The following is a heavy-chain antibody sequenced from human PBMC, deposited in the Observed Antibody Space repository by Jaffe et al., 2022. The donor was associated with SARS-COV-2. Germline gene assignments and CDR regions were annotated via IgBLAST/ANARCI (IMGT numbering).Heavy chain of an antibody. D-gene: IGHD2-2*01. V-gene: IGHV3-15*01. J-gene: IGHJ4*02. CDR1: GFTFTNAW. CDR2: IKSKTDGGTA. CDR3: TTGFCVGTRCFGSFFDF. Sequence: EVHLVESGGDLVKSGGSLRLSCAASGFTFTNAWMSWVRQAPGKGLEWVGRIKSKTDGGTADYAAPVKGRFTISRDDSKNTLYLQMSSLTTEDTAVYYCTTGFCVGTRCFGSFFDFWGQGTLVTVSS.